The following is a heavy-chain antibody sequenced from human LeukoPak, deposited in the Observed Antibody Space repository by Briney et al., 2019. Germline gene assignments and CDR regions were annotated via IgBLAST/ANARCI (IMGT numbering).Heavy chain of an antibody. D-gene: IGHD3-3*02. Sequence: SGGSLRLSCAASGFTFSSYAMSWVRQAPGEGLEWVSAVSGSGGSTYYADSVKGRFTISRDNSKNTLYLQMNSLRAEDTAVYYCAKLIFYEIDYWGQGTLVTVSS. CDR2: VSGSGGST. V-gene: IGHV3-23*01. CDR3: AKLIFYEIDY. J-gene: IGHJ4*02. CDR1: GFTFSSYA.